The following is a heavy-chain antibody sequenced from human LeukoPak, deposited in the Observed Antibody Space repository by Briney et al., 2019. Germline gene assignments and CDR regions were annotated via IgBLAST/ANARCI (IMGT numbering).Heavy chain of an antibody. J-gene: IGHJ4*02. D-gene: IGHD3-3*01. CDR3: ARGGPSYYDFWSGYYGGY. CDR1: GGTFSSYA. CDR2: IIPIFGAA. V-gene: IGHV1-69*01. Sequence: SVKVSCKASGGTFSSYAISWVRQAPGQGLEWMGGIIPIFGAANYTQKFQGRVTITADESTSTAYMELSSLRSEDTAVYYCARGGPSYYDFWSGYYGGYWGQGTLVTVSS.